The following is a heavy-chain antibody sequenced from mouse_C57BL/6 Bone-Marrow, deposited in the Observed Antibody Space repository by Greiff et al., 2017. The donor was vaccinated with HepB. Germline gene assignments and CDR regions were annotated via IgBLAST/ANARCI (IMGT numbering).Heavy chain of an antibody. J-gene: IGHJ1*03. D-gene: IGHD1-1*01. V-gene: IGHV1-64*01. CDR3: ARGGDYYGSKDWYFDD. CDR2: IHPNSGST. CDR1: GYTFTSYW. Sequence: QVQLQQPGAELVKPGASVKLSCKASGYTFTSYWMHWVKQRPGQGLEWIGMIHPNSGSTNYNEKFKSKATLTVDKSSSTAYMQLSSLTSEDSAVYYCARGGDYYGSKDWYFDDWGTGTTVTVSS.